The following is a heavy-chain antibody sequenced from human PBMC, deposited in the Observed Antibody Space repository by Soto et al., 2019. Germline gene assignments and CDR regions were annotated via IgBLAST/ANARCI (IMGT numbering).Heavy chain of an antibody. CDR3: AHKGGRGAAMDV. V-gene: IGHV2-5*02. CDR1: GFSVSTSGVG. J-gene: IGHJ6*02. Sequence: QITLKESGPTLVKPTQTLTLTCTFSGFSVSTSGVGVAWIRQPPGKALEWLAIIYWDDDERYSPFLQSRVTITKDTSKNQVVLTMTNLDPVDTATYYCAHKGGRGAAMDVWGQGTTVTVSS. D-gene: IGHD2-15*01. CDR2: IYWDDDE.